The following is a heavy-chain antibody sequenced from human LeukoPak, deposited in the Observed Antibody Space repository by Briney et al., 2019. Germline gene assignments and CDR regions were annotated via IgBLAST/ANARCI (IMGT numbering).Heavy chain of an antibody. Sequence: SETLSLTCTVSGGSISSYYWSWIRQPAGKGLEWIGRIYTSGSTNYNPSLKGRVTMSVDTSKNQFSLKLSSVTAADTAVYYCASSSGYYSGDAFDIWGQGTMVTVSS. D-gene: IGHD3-22*01. CDR1: GGSISSYY. CDR3: ASSSGYYSGDAFDI. CDR2: IYTSGST. V-gene: IGHV4-4*07. J-gene: IGHJ3*02.